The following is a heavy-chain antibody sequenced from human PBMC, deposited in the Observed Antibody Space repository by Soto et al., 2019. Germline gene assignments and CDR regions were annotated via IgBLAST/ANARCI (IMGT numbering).Heavy chain of an antibody. CDR3: AAEVGFGPLFDY. Sequence: QVQLQESGPGLVKPSQTLSLTCTVSGGSISSGGYYWSWIRQHPGKGLEYIGYIYYSGSTYYIPSLKSRVTISVDTSKNQFSLKLSSVTAADTAVYYCAAEVGFGPLFDYWGQGTLVTVSS. D-gene: IGHD3-3*01. CDR1: GGSISSGGYY. CDR2: IYYSGST. V-gene: IGHV4-31*03. J-gene: IGHJ4*02.